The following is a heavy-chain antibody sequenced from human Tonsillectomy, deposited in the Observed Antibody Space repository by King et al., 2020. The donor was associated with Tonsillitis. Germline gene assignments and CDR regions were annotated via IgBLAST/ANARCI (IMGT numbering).Heavy chain of an antibody. V-gene: IGHV3-23*04. D-gene: IGHD4-23*01. J-gene: IGHJ3*02. CDR1: GFTYSSYA. CDR2: ISGNTFYT. CDR3: AKAFDYGGNSDAFDI. Sequence: VQLVESGGGLVQPGGSLRLSCAASGFTYSSYAMSWVRQAPGKGLEWVSGISGNTFYTYYAESVQGRFTNSRDNSKNTLYLQMNSLRAEDTAVYYCAKAFDYGGNSDAFDIWGQGTMVTVSS.